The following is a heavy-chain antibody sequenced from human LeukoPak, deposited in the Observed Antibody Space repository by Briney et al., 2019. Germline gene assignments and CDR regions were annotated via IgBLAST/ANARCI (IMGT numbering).Heavy chain of an antibody. CDR1: GFTFSSNS. D-gene: IGHD3-3*01. J-gene: IGHJ6*02. V-gene: IGHV3-21*01. CDR2: ISSSSSYI. Sequence: GGCLRLSCAASGFTFSSNSMKWVRQAPGKGLEWVSSISSSSSYIYYADSVKGRFTICRDNAKNSLYLQMNSLRAEDTAVYYCARESNPYYDFWSAPYYYGMDVWGQGTTVTVSS. CDR3: ARESNPYYDFWSAPYYYGMDV.